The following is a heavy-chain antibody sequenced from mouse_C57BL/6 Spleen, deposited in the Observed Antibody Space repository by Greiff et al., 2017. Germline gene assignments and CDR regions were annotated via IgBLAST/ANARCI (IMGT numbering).Heavy chain of an antibody. CDR3: ARGLLRHYFDY. CDR2: INPSNGGT. D-gene: IGHD1-1*01. V-gene: IGHV1-53*01. J-gene: IGHJ2*01. CDR1: GYAFSSYW. Sequence: QVQLQQSGAELVKPGASVKISCKASGYAFSSYWMNWVKQRPGKGLEWIGNINPSNGGTNYNEKFKSKATLTVDKSSSTAYMQLSSLTSEDSAVYYCARGLLRHYFDYWGPGTTLTVSS.